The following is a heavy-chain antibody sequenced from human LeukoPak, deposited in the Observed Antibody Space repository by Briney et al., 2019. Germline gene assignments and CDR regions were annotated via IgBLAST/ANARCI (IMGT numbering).Heavy chain of an antibody. V-gene: IGHV4-31*03. CDR2: IYHSGNT. CDR3: VRSPVRGYYFDF. Sequence: SETLSLTCTVSGDSISSDTYSWHWIRQHPGKGLEWIGYIYHSGNTYYNPSLKSRVTISVDTSKRQFFLDLNSVTAADTAIYHCVRSPVRGYYFDFWGQGALVTVPS. D-gene: IGHD2-15*01. J-gene: IGHJ4*02. CDR1: GDSISSDTYS.